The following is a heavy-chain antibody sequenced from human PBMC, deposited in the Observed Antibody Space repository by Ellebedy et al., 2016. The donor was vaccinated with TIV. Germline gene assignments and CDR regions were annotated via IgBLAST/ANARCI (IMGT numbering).Heavy chain of an antibody. V-gene: IGHV1-3*01. CDR2: INPGNGNT. Sequence: ASVKVSXXASGYTFTSRTLHWVRQAPGQGLEWVGWINPGNGNTKYSPKIQGRVTITMDTSASTANMELSSLRSEDTAVYYCARLGYSSSSSYDSWGQGTLVTVSS. CDR1: GYTFTSRT. D-gene: IGHD6-6*01. CDR3: ARLGYSSSSSYDS. J-gene: IGHJ4*02.